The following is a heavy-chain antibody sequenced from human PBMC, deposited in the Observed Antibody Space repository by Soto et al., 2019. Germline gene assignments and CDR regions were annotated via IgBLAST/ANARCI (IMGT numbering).Heavy chain of an antibody. J-gene: IGHJ4*02. V-gene: IGHV4-39*01. CDR3: AKNLPRTGSFDN. Sequence: SETLSLACTLSGASITSTTYFWAWIRKRPGKGLEWVGRIYYSGKTHYNPSLKSRVTISVDRSKSQFSLRISSVTAADTAVYYCAKNLPRTGSFDNWGQGSLVTVSS. CDR1: GASITSTTYF. CDR2: IYYSGKT. D-gene: IGHD2-15*01.